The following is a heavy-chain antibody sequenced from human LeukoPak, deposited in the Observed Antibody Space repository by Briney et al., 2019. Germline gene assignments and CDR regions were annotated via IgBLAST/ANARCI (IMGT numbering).Heavy chain of an antibody. CDR1: GGSISSYY. J-gene: IGHJ4*02. V-gene: IGHV4-59*12. Sequence: SETLSLTCTVSGGSISSYYWSWIRQPPGKGLEWIGYIYYSGSTNYNPSLKSRVTISVDTSKNQFSLKLSSVTAADTAVYYCAREDVSIAAAGTFDYWGQGTLVTVSS. D-gene: IGHD6-13*01. CDR2: IYYSGST. CDR3: AREDVSIAAAGTFDY.